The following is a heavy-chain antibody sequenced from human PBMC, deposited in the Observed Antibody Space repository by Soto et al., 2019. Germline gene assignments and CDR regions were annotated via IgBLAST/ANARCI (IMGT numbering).Heavy chain of an antibody. CDR2: INSDGTIT. Sequence: EVQLVESGGALVQPGGSLRLSCAASGFTFSSYWMHWVRQAPGKGLVWVSRINSDGTITSHADSVKGRFTVSRDNAKNSLYLQMNSLRADDTAVYYCATVGYGNYHFDYWGQGILVTVSS. V-gene: IGHV3-74*01. D-gene: IGHD4-17*01. J-gene: IGHJ4*02. CDR3: ATVGYGNYHFDY. CDR1: GFTFSSYW.